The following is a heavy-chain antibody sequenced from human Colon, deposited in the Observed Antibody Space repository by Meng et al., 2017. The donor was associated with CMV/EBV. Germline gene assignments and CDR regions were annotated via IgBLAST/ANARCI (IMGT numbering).Heavy chain of an antibody. V-gene: IGHV1-2*02. Sequence: ASVKVSCKASGYTFTGYYMHWVRQAPGQGLEWMGWINPNSGGTNYAQKFQGRVTMTRDTSSNTAYMELTSLKSDDTAVYFCARGSQSQRLLDYWGQGTLVTVSS. D-gene: IGHD6-25*01. CDR3: ARGSQSQRLLDY. J-gene: IGHJ4*02. CDR1: GYTFTGYY. CDR2: INPNSGGT.